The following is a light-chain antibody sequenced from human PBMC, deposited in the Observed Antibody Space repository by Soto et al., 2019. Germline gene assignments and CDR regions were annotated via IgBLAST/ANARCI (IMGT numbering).Light chain of an antibody. CDR1: QSVSSH. CDR2: DAS. Sequence: EIVLTQSPATLSLSPGERATLSCRASQSVSSHLAWYQQKPGQAPRLLIHDASNRATGIPARFSGSGSGTDFTLTISSLEPEDFAVYYCQQRSNWPLTFGGGTKVEIK. V-gene: IGKV3-11*01. J-gene: IGKJ4*01. CDR3: QQRSNWPLT.